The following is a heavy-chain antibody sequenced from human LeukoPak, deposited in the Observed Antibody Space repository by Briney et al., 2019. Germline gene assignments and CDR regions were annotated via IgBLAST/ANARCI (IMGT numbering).Heavy chain of an antibody. CDR1: GGSISSGSYY. D-gene: IGHD3-10*01. CDR3: ARHRGPSPFDP. CDR2: LYTSGGT. Sequence: SQTLSLTCTVSGGSISSGSYYWTWIRQPAGKGLEWIGRLYTSGGTNYNPSLKSRVTISVDTSKNQFSLKLSSVTAADTAVYYCARHRGPSPFDPWGQGTLVTVSS. J-gene: IGHJ5*02. V-gene: IGHV4-61*02.